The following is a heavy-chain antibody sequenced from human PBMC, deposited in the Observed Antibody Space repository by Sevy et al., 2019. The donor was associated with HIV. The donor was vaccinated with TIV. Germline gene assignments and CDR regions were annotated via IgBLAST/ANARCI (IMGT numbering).Heavy chain of an antibody. CDR3: ARQWLRYFDY. Sequence: GESLKISCAASGFTFSSYWMSWVRQAPGKGLEWVANIKQDGSEKYYVDSVKGRFTISRDNAKNSLYLQMNSLRAEDTAVYYCARQWLRYFDYWGQGTLVTVSS. V-gene: IGHV3-7*01. J-gene: IGHJ4*02. D-gene: IGHD5-12*01. CDR1: GFTFSSYW. CDR2: IKQDGSEK.